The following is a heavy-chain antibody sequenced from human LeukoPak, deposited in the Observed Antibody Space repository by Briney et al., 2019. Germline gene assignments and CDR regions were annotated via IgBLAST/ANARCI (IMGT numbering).Heavy chain of an antibody. V-gene: IGHV3-23*01. J-gene: IGHJ4*02. Sequence: GGSLRLSCAASGFTFSSYAMSWVRKAPGKGLEWVSAISGSGGSTYYADSVKGRFTISRDNSKNTLYLQMNSLRAEDTAVYYCAKRRGYCSGGSCFPTSYYFDYWGQGTLVTVSS. CDR1: GFTFSSYA. CDR2: ISGSGGST. D-gene: IGHD2-15*01. CDR3: AKRRGYCSGGSCFPTSYYFDY.